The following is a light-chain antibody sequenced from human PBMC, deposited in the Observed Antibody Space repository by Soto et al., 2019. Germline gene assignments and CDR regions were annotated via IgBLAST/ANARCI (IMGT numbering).Light chain of an antibody. J-gene: IGLJ3*02. V-gene: IGLV2-14*01. Sequence: QSVLTQPASVSGSPGQSITMSCTGTSSDVASYNFVSWFQLHPGKAPKLMIYEVTNPPSGVSYRFSGSKSGNTASLTISGLQPEDEADYYCSSFTTTSTWVFGTGTKLTVL. CDR1: SSDVASYNF. CDR2: EVT. CDR3: SSFTTTSTWV.